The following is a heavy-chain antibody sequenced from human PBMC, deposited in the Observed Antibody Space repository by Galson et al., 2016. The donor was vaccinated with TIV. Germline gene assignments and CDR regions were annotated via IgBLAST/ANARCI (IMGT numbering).Heavy chain of an antibody. V-gene: IGHV1-46*01. CDR1: GYTFPDYY. Sequence: SVKVSCKASGYTFPDYYMHWVRQAPGEGLEWMGIINPDGGETNYTQKSQDRVIMSRDMSTTTVYMELSSLRSKDTAMYFCARAAPDQHFDYWGQGSLVTVSS. D-gene: IGHD6-13*01. CDR3: ARAAPDQHFDY. CDR2: INPDGGET. J-gene: IGHJ4*02.